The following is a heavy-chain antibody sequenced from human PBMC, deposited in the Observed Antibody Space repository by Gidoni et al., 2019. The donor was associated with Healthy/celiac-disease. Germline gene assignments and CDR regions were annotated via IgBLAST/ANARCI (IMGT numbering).Heavy chain of an antibody. CDR2: ISWNSGSI. J-gene: IGHJ2*01. CDR1: GFTFDDYA. V-gene: IGHV3-9*01. Sequence: EVQLVESGGGLVQHGRSMRLCCAASGFTFDDYAMHWVRQAPGKGLEWVSGISWNSGSIGYADSVKGRFTISRVNAKNSLYLQMNSLRAEDTALYYCAKAPSSTSIYWYFDLWGRGTLVTVSS. CDR3: AKAPSSTSIYWYFDL. D-gene: IGHD2-2*01.